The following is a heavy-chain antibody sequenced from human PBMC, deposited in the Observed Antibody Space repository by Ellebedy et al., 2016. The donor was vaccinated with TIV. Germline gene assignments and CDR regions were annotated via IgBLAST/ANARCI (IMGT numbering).Heavy chain of an antibody. D-gene: IGHD4-23*01. CDR2: IRTDGSNK. CDR3: ARDRWPYFFDC. J-gene: IGHJ4*02. Sequence: PGGSLRLSCAASGFTFSTYWMHWVRQAPGKGLEWVAFIRTDGSNKFYTESVEGRFTISRDNVKNIVHLQTNSLRAEDTAVYYCARDRWPYFFDCWGQGTLVTVSS. V-gene: IGHV3-30*02. CDR1: GFTFSTYW.